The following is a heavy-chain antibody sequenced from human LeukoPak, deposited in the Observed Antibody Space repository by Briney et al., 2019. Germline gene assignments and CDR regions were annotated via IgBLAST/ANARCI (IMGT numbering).Heavy chain of an antibody. CDR1: GFIFSDYY. Sequence: GGSLRLSCAASGFIFSDYYMSWIRQAPGKGLEWVSYISSGGITIYYAGSVKSRVTISRDNANNSRYLQMDKLRAHDTAVYYCARDIYYYDSSGYYFPGGSDYWGQGTLVTVSS. D-gene: IGHD3-22*01. CDR3: ARDIYYYDSSGYYFPGGSDY. J-gene: IGHJ4*02. V-gene: IGHV3-11*04. CDR2: ISSGGITI.